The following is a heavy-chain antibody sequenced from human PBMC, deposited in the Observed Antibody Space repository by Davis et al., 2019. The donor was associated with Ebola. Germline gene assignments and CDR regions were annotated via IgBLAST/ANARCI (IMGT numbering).Heavy chain of an antibody. Sequence: GESLKISCAASGFTFSGSAMHWVRQASGKGLEWVGRIRSKANSYATAYAASVKGRFTISRDDSKNTAYLQMNSLKTEDTAVYYCTCTTVTTDYWGQGILVTVSS. V-gene: IGHV3-73*01. CDR1: GFTFSGSA. J-gene: IGHJ4*02. D-gene: IGHD4-17*01. CDR3: TCTTVTTDY. CDR2: IRSKANSYAT.